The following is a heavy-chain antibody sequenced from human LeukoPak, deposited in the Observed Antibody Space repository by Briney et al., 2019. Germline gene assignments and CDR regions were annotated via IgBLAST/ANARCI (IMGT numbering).Heavy chain of an antibody. CDR2: INLNSGDT. CDR1: GYTFTGYF. Sequence: ASVKVSCKASGYTFTGYFMHWVRQAPGQGLEWMGRINLNSGDTYYAQNFQGRVTMTRDTSISTAYVELSRLTSDDTAIYYCARDPSSTANWEFDYWGQGTLVTVSS. CDR3: ARDPSSTANWEFDY. D-gene: IGHD1-26*01. V-gene: IGHV1-2*06. J-gene: IGHJ4*02.